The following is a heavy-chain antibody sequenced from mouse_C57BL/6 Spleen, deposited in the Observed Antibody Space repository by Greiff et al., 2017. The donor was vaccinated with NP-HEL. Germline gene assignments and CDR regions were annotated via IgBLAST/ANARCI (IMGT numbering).Heavy chain of an antibody. D-gene: IGHD2-2*01. CDR2: IYPGDGDT. CDR1: GYAFSSSW. J-gene: IGHJ3*01. V-gene: IGHV1-82*01. Sequence: QVQLQQSGPELVKPGASVKISCKASGYAFSSSWMNWVKQRPGKGLEWIGRIYPGDGDTNYNGKFKGKATLTADKSSSTAYMQLSSLTSEDSAVYFCATMVTSGFAYWGQGTLVTVSA. CDR3: ATMVTSGFAY.